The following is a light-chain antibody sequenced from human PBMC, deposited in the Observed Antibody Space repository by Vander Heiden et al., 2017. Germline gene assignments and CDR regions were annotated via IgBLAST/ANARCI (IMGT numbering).Light chain of an antibody. CDR2: LGS. Sequence: DIVMTQSPLSLPVTPREPASISCRSSPSRLHRNGYDYLEWYLQKPGQSPQLLIYLGSNRASGVPDRFSGSGSGTDFTLKISRVEAEDVGVYYCMQALQTPPFTFGPGTKVDIK. CDR1: PSRLHRNGYDY. V-gene: IGKV2-28*01. CDR3: MQALQTPPFT. J-gene: IGKJ3*01.